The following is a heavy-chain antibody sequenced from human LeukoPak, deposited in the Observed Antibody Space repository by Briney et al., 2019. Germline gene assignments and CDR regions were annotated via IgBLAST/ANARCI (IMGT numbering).Heavy chain of an antibody. CDR2: TNHSGST. CDR3: ARGTRGIFGVVIIPGRRAYFDY. D-gene: IGHD3-3*01. J-gene: IGHJ4*02. Sequence: SETLSLTCAVYGGSFSGYYWSWIRQPPGKGLEWIGETNHSGSTNYNPSLKSRVTISVDTSKNQFSLKLSSVTAADTAVYYCARGTRGIFGVVIIPGRRAYFDYWGQGTLVTVSS. V-gene: IGHV4-34*01. CDR1: GGSFSGYY.